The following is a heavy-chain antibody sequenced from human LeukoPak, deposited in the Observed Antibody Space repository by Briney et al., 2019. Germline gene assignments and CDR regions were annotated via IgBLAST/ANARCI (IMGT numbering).Heavy chain of an antibody. Sequence: GGSLRLSCAASGFTFSSYAMSWVRQAPGKGLEWVSAISGGSTYYAYSVKGRGTISRDNSKNTLYLQMNSLRPEHRAVYHCEKDESPLAAALFEQRGQGNLVTVSP. D-gene: IGHD6-13*01. J-gene: IGHJ4*02. CDR3: EKDESPLAAALFEQ. CDR1: GFTFSSYA. CDR2: ISGGST. V-gene: IGHV3-23*01.